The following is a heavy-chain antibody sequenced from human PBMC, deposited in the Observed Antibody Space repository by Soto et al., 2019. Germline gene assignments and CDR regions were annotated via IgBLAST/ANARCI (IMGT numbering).Heavy chain of an antibody. V-gene: IGHV3-33*01. J-gene: IGHJ6*02. CDR3: ARDRDQLPPYYGMDV. D-gene: IGHD2-2*01. CDR1: GFSFSLYG. Sequence: QPGGSLRLSCAASGFSFSLYGMQWVRQAPGKGLEWVAVIWYDGSNKYYADSVKGRFTISRDNSKNTLYLQMNSLRAEDTAVYYCARDRDQLPPYYGMDVWGQGTTVTVSS. CDR2: IWYDGSNK.